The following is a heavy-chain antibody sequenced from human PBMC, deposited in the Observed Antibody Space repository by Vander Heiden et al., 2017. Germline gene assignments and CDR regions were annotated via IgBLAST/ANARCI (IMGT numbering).Heavy chain of an antibody. V-gene: IGHV1-18*01. J-gene: IGHJ5*02. D-gene: IGHD1-26*01. Sequence: QVQLVQSGAEVQTPGASVNVSCNASGYTFTSYGISWVRQAPGQGLEWMGWISAYNRNTNYAQKFQGRVTMTTDTSTSTAFMELRSLRSDDTAVYYCARDGMGATRSWFDRWGQGTLVTVSS. CDR2: ISAYNRNT. CDR3: ARDGMGATRSWFDR. CDR1: GYTFTSYG.